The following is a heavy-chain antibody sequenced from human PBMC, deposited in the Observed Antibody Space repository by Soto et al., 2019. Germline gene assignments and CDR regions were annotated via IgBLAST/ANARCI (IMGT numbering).Heavy chain of an antibody. CDR2: ISGSGGST. J-gene: IGHJ5*02. CDR1: GFTFSSYA. Sequence: EVQLLESGGGLVQPGGSLRLSCAASGFTFSSYAMSWVRQAPGKGLEWVSAISGSGGSTYYADSVKGRFTISRDNSKNTLYLQMNSLRAEDTAVYYCAKDLGRKYSGSYFWFDPRGQGTLVTVSS. V-gene: IGHV3-23*01. CDR3: AKDLGRKYSGSYFWFDP. D-gene: IGHD1-26*01.